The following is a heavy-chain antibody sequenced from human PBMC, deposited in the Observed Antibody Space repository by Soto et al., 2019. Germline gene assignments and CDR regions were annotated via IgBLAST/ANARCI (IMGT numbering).Heavy chain of an antibody. Sequence: ASVKVSCKASGYTFNRYGISWVRQAPGQGLEWMGWISAYNGNTNYAQKLQGRVTMTTDTSTSTAYMELRSLRSDDTAVYYCARDPEVFGSGAVAGRGFDPWGQGTLVTVSS. V-gene: IGHV1-18*01. CDR3: ARDPEVFGSGAVAGRGFDP. CDR2: ISAYNGNT. CDR1: GYTFNRYG. J-gene: IGHJ5*02. D-gene: IGHD6-19*01.